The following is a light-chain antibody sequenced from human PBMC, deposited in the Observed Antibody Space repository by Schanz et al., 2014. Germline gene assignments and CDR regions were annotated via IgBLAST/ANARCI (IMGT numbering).Light chain of an antibody. J-gene: IGLJ2*01. CDR1: SSDVGGYNF. Sequence: QSALTQPPSASGSPGQSVTISCTGTSSDVGGYNFVSWYQQHPGKAPKLMIYEVSNRPSGVPDRFSGSKSGSTASLTISGLQADDEADYYCSSYTSSTTLVFGGGTKLTVL. CDR3: SSYTSSTTLV. V-gene: IGLV2-8*01. CDR2: EVS.